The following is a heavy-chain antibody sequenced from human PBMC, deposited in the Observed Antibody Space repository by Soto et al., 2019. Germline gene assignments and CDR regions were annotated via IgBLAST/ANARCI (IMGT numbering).Heavy chain of an antibody. CDR2: ISAYNGNT. D-gene: IGHD3-3*01. CDR3: AISIFGVVGWYFDL. V-gene: IGHV1-18*01. J-gene: IGHJ2*01. Sequence: ASVKVSCKASGYTFTSYGISWVRQAPGQGLEWMGWISAYNGNTNYAQKLQGRVTMTTDTSTSTAYMELRSLRSDDTAVYYCAISIFGVVGWYFDLWGRGTLVTVSS. CDR1: GYTFTSYG.